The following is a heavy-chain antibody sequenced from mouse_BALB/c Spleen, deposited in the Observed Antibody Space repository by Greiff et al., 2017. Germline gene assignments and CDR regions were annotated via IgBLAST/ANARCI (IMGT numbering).Heavy chain of an antibody. V-gene: IGHV14-3*02. J-gene: IGHJ3*01. CDR2: IDPANGNT. Sequence: EVKLQESGAELVKPGASVKLSCTASGFNIKDTYMHWVKQRPEQGLEWIGRIDPANGNTKYDPKFQGKATITADTSSNTAYLQLSSLTSEDTAVCYCAGGGGNYVWGQGTLVTVSA. D-gene: IGHD2-1*01. CDR3: AGGGGNYV. CDR1: GFNIKDTY.